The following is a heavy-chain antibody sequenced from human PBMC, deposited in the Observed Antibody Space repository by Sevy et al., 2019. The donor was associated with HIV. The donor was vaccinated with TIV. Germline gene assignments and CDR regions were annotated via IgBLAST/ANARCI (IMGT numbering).Heavy chain of an antibody. CDR3: ARDGVLRFLEWSYTGMDV. J-gene: IGHJ6*02. D-gene: IGHD3-3*01. CDR2: ISYDGSNK. Sequence: GGSLRLSCAASGFTFSSYAMHWVRQAPGKGLEWVAVISYDGSNKYYGDSVKGRFTISRDNSKNTLYLQMNSLRAEDTAVYYCARDGVLRFLEWSYTGMDVWGQGTTVTVSS. V-gene: IGHV3-30-3*01. CDR1: GFTFSSYA.